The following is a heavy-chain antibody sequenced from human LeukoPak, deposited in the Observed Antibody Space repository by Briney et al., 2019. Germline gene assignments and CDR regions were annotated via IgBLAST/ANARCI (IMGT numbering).Heavy chain of an antibody. CDR2: INWNGGST. J-gene: IGHJ6*03. Sequence: GGSLRLSCAASGFTFDDYGMSWVRQAPGKGLEWVSGINWNGGSTGYADSVKGRFTISRDNAKNSLYLQMNSLRAEDTAVYYCAKPSSGSLYYYYMDVWGKGTTVTVSS. V-gene: IGHV3-20*04. CDR1: GFTFDDYG. CDR3: AKPSSGSLYYYYMDV. D-gene: IGHD5-12*01.